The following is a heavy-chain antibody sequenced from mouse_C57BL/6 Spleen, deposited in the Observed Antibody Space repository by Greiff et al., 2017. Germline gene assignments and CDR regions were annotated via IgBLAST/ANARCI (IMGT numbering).Heavy chain of an antibody. D-gene: IGHD4-1*01. Sequence: EVHLVESGGGLVKPGGSLKLSCAASGFTFSSYAMSWVRQTPEKRLEWVATISDGGSYTYYPDNVKGRFTISRDNAKNNLYLQMSHLKSEDTAMYYCARGELGPWFAYWGQGTLVTVSA. CDR1: GFTFSSYA. CDR3: ARGELGPWFAY. V-gene: IGHV5-4*01. CDR2: ISDGGSYT. J-gene: IGHJ3*01.